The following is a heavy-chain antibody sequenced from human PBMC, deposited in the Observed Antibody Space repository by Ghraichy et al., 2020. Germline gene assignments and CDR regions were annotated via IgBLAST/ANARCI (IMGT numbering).Heavy chain of an antibody. CDR3: ARDRALGYPNYYGMDV. V-gene: IGHV3-66*01. Sequence: GESLNISCAASGFTVSNNYMTWVRQAPEKGLEWVSIIYSGGSIYYAASVKGRFTILRDNSKNTLYLQMNSLRGEDTAVYYCARDRALGYPNYYGMDVWGQGTTVTVSS. CDR1: GFTVSNNY. D-gene: IGHD5-18*01. J-gene: IGHJ6*02. CDR2: IYSGGSI.